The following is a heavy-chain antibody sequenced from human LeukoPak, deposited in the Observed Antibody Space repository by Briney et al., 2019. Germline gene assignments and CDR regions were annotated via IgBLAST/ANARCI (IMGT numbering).Heavy chain of an antibody. Sequence: SETLSLTCTVSGGSISSYYWSWIRQPPGKGLEWIGYIYYSGSTNYNPSLKSRVTISVDTSKNQFFLKLSSVTAADTAVYYCARDGDSSSLDYWGQGTLVTVSS. D-gene: IGHD6-13*01. CDR1: GGSISSYY. CDR2: IYYSGST. J-gene: IGHJ4*02. CDR3: ARDGDSSSLDY. V-gene: IGHV4-59*01.